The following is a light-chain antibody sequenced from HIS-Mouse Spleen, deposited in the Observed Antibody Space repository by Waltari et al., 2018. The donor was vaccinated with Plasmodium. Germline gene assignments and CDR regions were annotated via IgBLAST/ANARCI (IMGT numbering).Light chain of an antibody. CDR3: AAWDDSLNGVV. J-gene: IGLJ2*01. CDR2: SNN. CDR1: SSNIGSNT. V-gene: IGLV1-44*01. Sequence: QSVLTQPPSASGTPGQRVTISCSGSSSNIGSNTVNWYQPLPGTAPNLLISSNNKRPSGVPDRFSGSNSGTSLSLAIIGLQSEDEADYYCAAWDDSLNGVVFGGGTKLSVL.